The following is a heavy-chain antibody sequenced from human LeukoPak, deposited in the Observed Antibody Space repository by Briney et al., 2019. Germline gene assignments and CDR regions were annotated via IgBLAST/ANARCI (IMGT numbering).Heavy chain of an antibody. Sequence: PSETLSLTCAVSGGSISSGGYSWSWIRQPPGKGLEWIGYIYYSGSTYYNPSLKSRVTISVDTSKNQFSLRLSSVTAAGTAVYYCARDRALWFGESSLGMDVWGKGTTVTVSS. CDR2: IYYSGST. CDR3: ARDRALWFGESSLGMDV. J-gene: IGHJ6*03. V-gene: IGHV4-30-4*07. CDR1: GGSISSGGYS. D-gene: IGHD3-10*01.